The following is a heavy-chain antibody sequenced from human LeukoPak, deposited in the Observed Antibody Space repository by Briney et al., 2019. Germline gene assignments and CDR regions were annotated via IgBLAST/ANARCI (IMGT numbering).Heavy chain of an antibody. J-gene: IGHJ4*02. CDR2: INAGNGNT. D-gene: IGHD6-19*01. V-gene: IGHV1-3*01. CDR1: GGTFSSYG. CDR3: ARETADSSGWYGFDY. Sequence: ASVKVSCKASGGTFSSYGISWVRQAPGQRLEWMGWINAGNGNTKYSQKFQGRVTITRDTSASTAYMELSSLRSEDTAVYYCARETADSSGWYGFDYWGQGTLVTVSS.